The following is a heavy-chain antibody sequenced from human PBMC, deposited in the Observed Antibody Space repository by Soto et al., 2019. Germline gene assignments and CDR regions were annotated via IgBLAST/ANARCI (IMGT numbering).Heavy chain of an antibody. Sequence: ESGGGLVQPGGSLRLSCAASGFTFSSYSMNWVRQAPGKGLEWVSYISIGSTTIFYADSVKGRFTISRDNAKNSLYLQMNSLRDEDTAVYYCARDNGMAGSFDPWGQGTLVTVSS. CDR2: ISIGSTTI. CDR1: GFTFSSYS. V-gene: IGHV3-48*02. J-gene: IGHJ5*02. CDR3: ARDNGMAGSFDP. D-gene: IGHD2-8*01.